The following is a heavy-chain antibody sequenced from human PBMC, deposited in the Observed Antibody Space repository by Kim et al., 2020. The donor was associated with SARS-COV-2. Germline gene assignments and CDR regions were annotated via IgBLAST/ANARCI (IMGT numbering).Heavy chain of an antibody. Sequence: GGSLRLSCAASGFTFWDYTMNWVRQAPGKGLEWVSLFYGGADATRYADSVKGRFTISRDNSKSTLYLQMTTLRVEDTAVYYCVKGTGFILPSDSTYNLDV. CDR1: GFTFWDYT. D-gene: IGHD1-26*01. CDR2: FYGGADAT. J-gene: IGHJ6*01. CDR3: VKGTGFILPSDSTYNLDV. V-gene: IGHV3-23*03.